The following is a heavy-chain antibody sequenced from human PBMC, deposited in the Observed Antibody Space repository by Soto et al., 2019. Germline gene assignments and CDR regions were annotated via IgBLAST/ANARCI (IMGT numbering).Heavy chain of an antibody. J-gene: IGHJ4*02. D-gene: IGHD3-10*01. CDR3: AKVDDLLWFGEFHPSDFDY. CDR1: GFTFSSYA. CDR2: ISGSGGST. V-gene: IGHV3-23*01. Sequence: VGSLRLSCAASGFTFSSYAMSWVRQAPGKGLEWVSAISGSGGSTYYADSVKGRFTISRDNSKNTLYLQMNSLRAEDTAVYYCAKVDDLLWFGEFHPSDFDYWGQGTLVTVSS.